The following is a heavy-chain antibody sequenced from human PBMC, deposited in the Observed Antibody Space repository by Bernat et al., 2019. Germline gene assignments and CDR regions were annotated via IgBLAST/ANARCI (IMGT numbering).Heavy chain of an antibody. Sequence: QLQLQESGPGLVKPSETLSLTCTVSGASISSSSYYWGWIRQPPGKGLEWIGSIYYTGSTYYSPSLKSRVTISVDKSKTQFSLKLSSVTAADTAVYYCARGAEQWLANDAFDIWGQGTMVTVSS. J-gene: IGHJ3*02. CDR3: ARGAEQWLANDAFDI. V-gene: IGHV4-39*07. CDR2: IYYTGST. CDR1: GASISSSSYY. D-gene: IGHD6-19*01.